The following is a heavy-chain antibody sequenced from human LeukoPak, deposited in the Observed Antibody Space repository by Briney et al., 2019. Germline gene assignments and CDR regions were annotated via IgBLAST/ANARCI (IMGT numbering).Heavy chain of an antibody. CDR2: ISGDGART. J-gene: IGHJ4*02. CDR3: AKTVVVITFRFDS. D-gene: IGHD2-21*01. CDR1: GFSFNNYV. Sequence: QPGGSLRLSCAASGFSFNNYVMSWVRQAPGKGLEWVSAISGDGARTYYADSVKGRSTISRDNSKNTLDLQMNSLRAEDTAIYYCAKTVVVITFRFDSWGQGSLVTVSS. V-gene: IGHV3-23*01.